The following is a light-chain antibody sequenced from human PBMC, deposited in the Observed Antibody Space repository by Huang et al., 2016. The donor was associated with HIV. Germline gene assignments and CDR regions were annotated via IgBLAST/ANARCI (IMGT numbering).Light chain of an antibody. J-gene: IGKJ2*01. CDR1: QSVNIN. V-gene: IGKV3-15*01. CDR2: GAS. Sequence: ETVVTQSPATLYVSPGERATLPCRASQSVNINLAWYQQKPGQAPRLLIFGASTRATGISARFSGSGSGTEFTLTISSLQSEDFAIYYCQQYNNWPPGTFGQGTKLEIK. CDR3: QQYNNWPPGT.